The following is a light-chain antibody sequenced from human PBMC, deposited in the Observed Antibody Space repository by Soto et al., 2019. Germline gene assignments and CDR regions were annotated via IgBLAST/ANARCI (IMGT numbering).Light chain of an antibody. Sequence: QTVVTQSPSASASLGASVKLTCTLSSGHSSYAIAWHQQQPEKGPRYLMKLKSDGSHSKGDGIPDRFSGSSSGAERYLTISSLQSEDEADYYCQTWGTGIVVFGGGTKLTVL. J-gene: IGLJ2*01. CDR3: QTWGTGIVV. V-gene: IGLV4-69*02. CDR1: SGHSSYA. CDR2: LKSDGSH.